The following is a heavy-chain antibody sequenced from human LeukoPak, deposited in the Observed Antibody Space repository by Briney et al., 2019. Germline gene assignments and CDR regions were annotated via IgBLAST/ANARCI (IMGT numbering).Heavy chain of an antibody. CDR1: GGTFSSYA. CDR2: IIPIFGTA. CDR3: ARVRAAGRTRDVFDI. V-gene: IGHV1-69*06. Sequence: SVKVSCKASGGTFSSYAITWVRQAPGRGLEWMGGIIPIFGTANYAQKFQGRVTITGDKSTSTAYMDLSSLRSEDTAVYYCARVRAAGRTRDVFDIWGQGTMVTVSS. D-gene: IGHD1-14*01. J-gene: IGHJ3*02.